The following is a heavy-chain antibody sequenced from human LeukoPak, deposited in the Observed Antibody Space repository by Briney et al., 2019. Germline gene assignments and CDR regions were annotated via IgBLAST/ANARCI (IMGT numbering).Heavy chain of an antibody. Sequence: ASVKVSCKASGYTFTGYYMHWVRQAPGQGLEWMGRINPNSGGTNYAQKFQGRVTMTTDTSTSTAYMELRSLRSDDTAVYYCARDSTIFGVVPVDWGQGTLVTVSS. CDR3: ARDSTIFGVVPVD. J-gene: IGHJ4*02. CDR1: GYTFTGYY. V-gene: IGHV1-2*06. CDR2: INPNSGGT. D-gene: IGHD3-3*01.